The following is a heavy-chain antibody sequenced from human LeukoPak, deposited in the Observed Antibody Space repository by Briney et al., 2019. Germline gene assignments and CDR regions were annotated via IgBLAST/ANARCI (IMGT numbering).Heavy chain of an antibody. V-gene: IGHV1-46*01. CDR2: INPSGGST. CDR3: ARAPYSGSSYNWFDP. CDR1: GYTFTSYY. Sequence: ASVKVSCKASGYTFTSYYMHWVRQAPGQGLEWMGIINPSGGSTSYAQKFQGRVTMTRDTSTSTVYMELSSLRSEDTAVYYCARAPYSGSSYNWFDPWGQGTLVTFSS. D-gene: IGHD1-26*01. J-gene: IGHJ5*02.